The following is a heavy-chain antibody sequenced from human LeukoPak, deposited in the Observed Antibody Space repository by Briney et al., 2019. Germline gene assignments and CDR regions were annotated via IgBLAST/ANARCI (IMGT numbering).Heavy chain of an antibody. D-gene: IGHD2-21*02. V-gene: IGHV1-8*03. Sequence: GASVKVSCKASGYTFTSYDINWMRQATGQGLEWMGWMNPNSGNTGYAQKFQGRVTITRNTSISTAYMELTSLRSEDTAVYYCARDNREVRGGDCFDVWGKGTTVTVSS. CDR3: ARDNREVRGGDCFDV. J-gene: IGHJ6*04. CDR2: MNPNSGNT. CDR1: GYTFTSYD.